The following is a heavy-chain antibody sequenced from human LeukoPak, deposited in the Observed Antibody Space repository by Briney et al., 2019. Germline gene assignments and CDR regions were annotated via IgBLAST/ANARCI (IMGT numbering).Heavy chain of an antibody. CDR2: VNRDGSET. J-gene: IGHJ6*02. Sequence: GGSLRFSCAASGFTLSSYWMTWVRQVPGRGPEWVANVNRDGSETYYLDSVKGRFTISKDNAKNSLYLQMNSLRAEDTALYHCARNNGMDVWGQGTTVIVSS. CDR3: ARNNGMDV. CDR1: GFTLSSYW. V-gene: IGHV3-7*03.